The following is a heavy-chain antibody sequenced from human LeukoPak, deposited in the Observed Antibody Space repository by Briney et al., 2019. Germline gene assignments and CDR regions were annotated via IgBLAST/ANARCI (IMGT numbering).Heavy chain of an antibody. CDR3: ARSAKGYYYYYYMDV. V-gene: IGHV5-51*01. J-gene: IGHJ6*03. CDR1: GYSFTSYW. CDR2: IYPGDSDT. Sequence: GESLKISCKGSGYSFTSYWIGWVRQMPGKGLEWMGIIYPGDSDTRYSPSFQGQVTISADKSISTAYLQWSSLKASDTAMYYCARSAKGYYYYYYMDVWGKGTTVTVSS.